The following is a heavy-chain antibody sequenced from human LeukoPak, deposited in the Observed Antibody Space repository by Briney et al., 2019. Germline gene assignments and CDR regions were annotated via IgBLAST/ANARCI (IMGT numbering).Heavy chain of an antibody. CDR3: ARIPRIMIIVITWGGDAFDN. V-gene: IGHV1-69*05. Sequence: GASVKVSCKASGGTFSSYAISWVRQAPGQGLEWMGGIIPIFGTANYAQKFQGRVTITTDESTSTAYMELRSLRSDDTAVYYCARIPRIMIIVITWGGDAFDNWGQGTMVTVSS. CDR1: GGTFSSYA. J-gene: IGHJ3*02. CDR2: IIPIFGTA. D-gene: IGHD3-22*01.